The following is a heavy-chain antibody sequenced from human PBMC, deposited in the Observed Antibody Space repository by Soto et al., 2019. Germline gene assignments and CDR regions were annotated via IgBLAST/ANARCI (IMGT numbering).Heavy chain of an antibody. V-gene: IGHV3-30-3*01. CDR1: GFTFSHFA. Sequence: PWGSLRLSCAASGFTFSHFAMHWVRQAPGKGLEWISVISFNATTGFFPDSVKCRFSISRHNSANRLYLQMTNLRRESTATYDCARERGGGCCNGGLCYLGLDHWGKGNPVTVST. CDR3: ARERGGGCCNGGLCYLGLDH. CDR2: ISFNATTG. J-gene: IGHJ5*02. D-gene: IGHD2-8*02.